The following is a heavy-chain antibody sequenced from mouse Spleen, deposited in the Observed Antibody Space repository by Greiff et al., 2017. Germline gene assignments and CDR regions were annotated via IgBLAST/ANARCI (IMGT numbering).Heavy chain of an antibody. V-gene: IGHV14-4*01. Sequence: EVKLVESGAELVRPGASVKLSCTASGFNIKDDYMHWVKQRPEQGLEWIGWIDPENGDTEYASKFQGKATITADTSSNTAYLQLSSLTSEDTAVYYCTTSDYYGNYVEYFDYWGQGTTLTVSS. D-gene: IGHD2-1*01. CDR2: IDPENGDT. J-gene: IGHJ2*01. CDR3: TTSDYYGNYVEYFDY. CDR1: GFNIKDDY.